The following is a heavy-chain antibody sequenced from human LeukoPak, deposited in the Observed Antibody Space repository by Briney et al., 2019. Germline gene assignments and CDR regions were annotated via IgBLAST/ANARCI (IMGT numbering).Heavy chain of an antibody. CDR2: INHSGST. Sequence: SETLSLTCAVYGGSFSGYYWSWIRQPPGKGLEWIGEINHSGSTNYNPSLKSRVTISVDTSKNQFSLKLSPVTAADTAVYYCARGQGIVVVPAAMRLSITGTYYFDYWGQGTLVTVSS. CDR1: GGSFSGYY. V-gene: IGHV4-34*01. D-gene: IGHD2-2*01. J-gene: IGHJ4*02. CDR3: ARGQGIVVVPAAMRLSITGTYYFDY.